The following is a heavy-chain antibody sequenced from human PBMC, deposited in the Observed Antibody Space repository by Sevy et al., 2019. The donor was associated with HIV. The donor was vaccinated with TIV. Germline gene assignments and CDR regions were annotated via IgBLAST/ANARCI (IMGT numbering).Heavy chain of an antibody. V-gene: IGHV3-30*18. CDR3: AKGDFWSGYLPRGMDV. J-gene: IGHJ6*02. D-gene: IGHD3-3*01. CDR1: GFTFSSYG. Sequence: GGSLRLSCAASGFTFSSYGMHWVRQAPGKGLEWVAVISYDGSNKYYADSVKGRFTISRDNSKNTLYLHMNSLRAEDTAVYYCAKGDFWSGYLPRGMDVWGQGTTVTVSS. CDR2: ISYDGSNK.